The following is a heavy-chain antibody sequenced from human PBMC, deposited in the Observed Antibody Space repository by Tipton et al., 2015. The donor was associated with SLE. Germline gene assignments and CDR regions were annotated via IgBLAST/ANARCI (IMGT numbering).Heavy chain of an antibody. CDR1: GYSISSGYY. CDR3: ASGVEGGDFDY. J-gene: IGHJ4*02. D-gene: IGHD1-1*01. CDR2: IYHSGST. Sequence: TLSLTCTVSGYSISSGYYWGWIRQPPGKGLEWIGSIYHSGSTYYNPSLKSRVTISVDTSKNQFSLKLSSVTAADTAVYYCASGVEGGDFDYWGQGTLVTVSS. V-gene: IGHV4-38-2*02.